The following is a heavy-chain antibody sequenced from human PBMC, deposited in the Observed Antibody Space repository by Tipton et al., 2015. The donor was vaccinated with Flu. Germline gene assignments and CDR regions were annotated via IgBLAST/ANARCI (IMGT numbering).Heavy chain of an antibody. Sequence: QLVQSGGGLIQPGGSLRLSCAASGFTVSSTYMSWVRQAPGKGLNWVSIIYSGGSTYYADSVKGRFTISRDNSKNTLYLQMNSLRAEDTAVYYCARESSGYYSVVGYYGMDVWGQGTTVTVSS. J-gene: IGHJ6*02. CDR1: GFTVSSTY. CDR3: ARESSGYYSVVGYYGMDV. V-gene: IGHV3-53*01. CDR2: IYSGGST. D-gene: IGHD3-22*01.